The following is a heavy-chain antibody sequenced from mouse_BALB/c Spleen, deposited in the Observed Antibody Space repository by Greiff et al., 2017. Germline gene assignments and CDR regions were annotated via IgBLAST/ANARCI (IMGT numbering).Heavy chain of an antibody. V-gene: IGHV1-87*01. D-gene: IGHD3-2*01. CDR1: GYTFTSYW. Sequence: QVQLQQSGAELARPGASVKLSCKASGYTFTSYWMQWVKQRPGQGLEWIGAIYPGDGDTRYTQKFKGKATLTADNSSSTAYMQLSSLASEDSAVYYCAREGGQLGLRHHLDYWGQGTTLTVSS. CDR3: AREGGQLGLRHHLDY. J-gene: IGHJ2*01. CDR2: IYPGDGDT.